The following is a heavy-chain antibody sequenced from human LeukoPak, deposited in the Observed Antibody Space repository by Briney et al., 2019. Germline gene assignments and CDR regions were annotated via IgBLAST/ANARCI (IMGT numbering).Heavy chain of an antibody. V-gene: IGHV3-33*01. J-gene: IGHJ4*02. CDR1: GFTFSSYG. D-gene: IGHD6-19*01. CDR2: IWYDGSNK. CDR3: ARDRHIAVAGPGDY. Sequence: GRSLRLSCAASGFTFSSYGMHWVRQAPGKGLEWVAVIWYDGSNKYYADSVKGRFTISRDNSKNTLYLQMNSLRAEDTAVYYCARDRHIAVAGPGDYWGQGTLVTVSS.